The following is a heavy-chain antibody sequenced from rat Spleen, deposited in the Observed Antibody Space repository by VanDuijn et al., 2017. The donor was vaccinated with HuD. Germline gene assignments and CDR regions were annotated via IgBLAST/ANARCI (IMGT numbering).Heavy chain of an antibody. CDR2: VSPRGGDT. V-gene: IGHV5-46*01. CDR1: GFTFSGFP. D-gene: IGHD3-6*01. J-gene: IGHJ2*01. Sequence: EVQLVESGGGLVQPGRSMKLSCAASGFTFSGFPMAWVRQAPTKGLEWVATVSPRGGDTYYRDSVKGRFTISRANTKRALYLQMTSLRSEGTTIYYCTKNWDYWGQGVMVTVSS. CDR3: TKNWDY.